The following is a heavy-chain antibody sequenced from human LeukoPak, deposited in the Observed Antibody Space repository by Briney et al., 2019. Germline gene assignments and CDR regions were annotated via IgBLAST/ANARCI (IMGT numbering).Heavy chain of an antibody. D-gene: IGHD7-27*01. CDR3: ASADWGWHY. CDR1: GGSFSDYY. Sequence: SETLSLTCAVYGGSFSDYYWSWIRQPPGKGLEWIGEINHSGSTNYNPSLKSRVTISVDTSKNQFSLNLASVTAADTAVYYCASADWGWHYWGQGTLDTVSS. J-gene: IGHJ4*02. CDR2: INHSGST. V-gene: IGHV4-34*01.